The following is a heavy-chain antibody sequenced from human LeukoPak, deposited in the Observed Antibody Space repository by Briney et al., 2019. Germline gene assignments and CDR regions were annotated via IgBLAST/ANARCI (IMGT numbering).Heavy chain of an antibody. J-gene: IGHJ4*02. V-gene: IGHV3-48*03. D-gene: IGHD6-19*01. CDR2: ISSSGSTI. CDR3: AKDQHPGIAVAGTGSDY. CDR1: GFTFSSYE. Sequence: GGSLRLSCAASGFTFSSYEMNWVRQAPGKGLEWVSYISSSGSTIYYADSVKGRFTISRDNSKNTLYLQMNSLRAEDTAVYYCAKDQHPGIAVAGTGSDYWGQGTLVTVSS.